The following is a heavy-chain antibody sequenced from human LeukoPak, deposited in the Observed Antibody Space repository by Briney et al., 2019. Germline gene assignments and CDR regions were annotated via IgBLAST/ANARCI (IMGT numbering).Heavy chain of an antibody. V-gene: IGHV4-38-2*02. CDR1: GYSISSDYY. Sequence: SETLSLTCTVSGYSISSDYYWSWIRQPAGKGLEWIGRISSSGSTNYNPSLKSRVTISVDTSKNQFSLKLSSVTAADTAVYFCARGPYSYDSSGAFDIWGQGTMVTVSS. D-gene: IGHD3-22*01. CDR2: ISSSGST. CDR3: ARGPYSYDSSGAFDI. J-gene: IGHJ3*02.